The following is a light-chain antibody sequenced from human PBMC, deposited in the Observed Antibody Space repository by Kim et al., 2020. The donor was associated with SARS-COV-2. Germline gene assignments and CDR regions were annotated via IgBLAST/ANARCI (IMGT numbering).Light chain of an antibody. CDR1: RSDVVGYNY. CDR2: DVS. CDR3: SSYTSSSTLV. V-gene: IGLV2-14*03. J-gene: IGLJ2*01. Sequence: GQSSTISCTGTRSDVVGYNYVSWYQQHPGKAPKLMIYDVSNRPSGVSNRFSGSKSGNTASLTISGLQAEDEADYYCSSYTSSSTLVFGGGTKVTVL.